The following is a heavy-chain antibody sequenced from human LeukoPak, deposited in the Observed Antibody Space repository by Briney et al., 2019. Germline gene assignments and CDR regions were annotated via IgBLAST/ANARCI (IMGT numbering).Heavy chain of an antibody. CDR1: GFTFDDYG. CDR2: INWNGGST. CDR3: ARGYSGYDSNYFDY. D-gene: IGHD5-12*01. V-gene: IGHV3-20*04. J-gene: IGHJ4*02. Sequence: PGGSLRLSCAASGFTFDDYGMSWVRQAPGKGLEWVSGINWNGGSTGYADSVKGRFTISRDNAKNSLYLQMNSLRAEDTAVYYCARGYSGYDSNYFDYWGQGTLVTVSS.